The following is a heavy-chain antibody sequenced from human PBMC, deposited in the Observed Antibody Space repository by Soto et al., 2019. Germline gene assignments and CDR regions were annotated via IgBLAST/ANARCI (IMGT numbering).Heavy chain of an antibody. J-gene: IGHJ4*02. CDR1: GYTFTSYY. Sequence: ASVKVSCKASGYTFTSYYMHWVRQAPGQGLEWMGIINPSGGSTSYAQKFQGRVTMTRDTSTSTVYMELSSLRSEDTAVYYCARAVDIVVVPAAMPTYYFDYWGQGTLVTVSS. CDR2: INPSGGST. V-gene: IGHV1-46*03. CDR3: ARAVDIVVVPAAMPTYYFDY. D-gene: IGHD2-2*03.